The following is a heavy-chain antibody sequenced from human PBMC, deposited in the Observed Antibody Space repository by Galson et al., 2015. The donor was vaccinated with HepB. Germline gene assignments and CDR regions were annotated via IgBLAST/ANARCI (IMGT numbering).Heavy chain of an antibody. CDR2: IYYSGST. D-gene: IGHD3-22*01. V-gene: IGHV4-30-4*01. Sequence: TLSLTCTVSGGSISSGDYYWSWIRQPPGKGLEWIGYIYYSGSTYYNPSLKSRVTISVDTSKNQFSLKLSSVTAADTAVYYCARAYSRRYYDSSGYRFDYWGQGTLVTASS. CDR3: ARAYSRRYYDSSGYRFDY. J-gene: IGHJ4*02. CDR1: GGSISSGDYY.